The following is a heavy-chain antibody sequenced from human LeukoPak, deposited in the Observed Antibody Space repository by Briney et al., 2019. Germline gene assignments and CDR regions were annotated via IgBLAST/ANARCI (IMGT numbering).Heavy chain of an antibody. D-gene: IGHD6-6*01. CDR2: IYYSGST. J-gene: IGHJ5*02. Sequence: SETLSLTCTVSGGSISSYYWSWIRQPPGKGLEWIGYIYYSGSTNYNPSLKSRVTISVDTSKNQFSLKLSSVTAADTAVYYCARRRSGTSSEFDPWGQGTLVTVCS. CDR3: ARRRSGTSSEFDP. CDR1: GGSISSYY. V-gene: IGHV4-59*08.